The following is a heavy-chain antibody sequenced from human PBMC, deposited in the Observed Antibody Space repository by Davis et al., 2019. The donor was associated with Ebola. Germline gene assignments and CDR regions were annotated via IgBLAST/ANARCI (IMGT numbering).Heavy chain of an antibody. CDR2: ISSSSSYI. CDR1: GFTFSSYS. J-gene: IGHJ4*02. Sequence: GESPKIPCAASGFTFSSYSMNWVRQATGKGLEWVASISSSSSYIYYADSVKGRFTISRDNAKNSLYLQMNSLRAEVTAVYYCASDVRVGWGQGTLVTVSS. V-gene: IGHV3-21*04. CDR3: ASDVRVG. D-gene: IGHD1-26*01.